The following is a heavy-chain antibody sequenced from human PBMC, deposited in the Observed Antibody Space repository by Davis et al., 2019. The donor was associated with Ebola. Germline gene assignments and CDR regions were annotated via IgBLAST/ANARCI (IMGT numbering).Heavy chain of an antibody. D-gene: IGHD3-22*01. CDR2: IYYSGSA. J-gene: IGHJ5*02. Sequence: PSETLSLTCTVSGASISSGDYYWSWIRQPPGKGLEWIGYIYYSGSAYYNPSLKSRVTISVDTSKNQLSLRLTSVTAADTAVYYCAREANYFDSSGSYPGWFDPWGQGALVTVSS. V-gene: IGHV4-30-4*01. CDR3: AREANYFDSSGSYPGWFDP. CDR1: GASISSGDYY.